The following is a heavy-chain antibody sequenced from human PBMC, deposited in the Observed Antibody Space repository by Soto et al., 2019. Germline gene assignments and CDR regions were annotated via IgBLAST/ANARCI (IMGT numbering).Heavy chain of an antibody. J-gene: IGHJ4*02. CDR2: ISDDGAST. D-gene: IGHD5-18*01. Sequence: AGGSLRLSCEASGFSFSSFAMNWVRQAPGRGLEWVSYISDDGASTYYADSLKGRFTISRDNAKNSLSLQMNNLRAEDTAVYYCARENSVQAWLHHFDHWGLGTLVTVSS. V-gene: IGHV3-48*03. CDR1: GFSFSSFA. CDR3: ARENSVQAWLHHFDH.